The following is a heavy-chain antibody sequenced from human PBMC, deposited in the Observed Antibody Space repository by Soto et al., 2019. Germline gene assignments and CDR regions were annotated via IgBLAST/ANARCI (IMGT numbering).Heavy chain of an antibody. CDR1: GFTFSTYG. V-gene: IGHV3-30*03. CDR2: ISYDGSNK. J-gene: IGHJ6*02. Sequence: GGSLRLSCAASGFTFSTYGMHWVRQAPDKGLEWVAVISYDGSNKYYADSVKGRFTISRDNSKNTLYLQMNSLRAEDTAVYYCARVVPAAMYYYYGMDVWGQGTTVTVSS. CDR3: ARVVPAAMYYYYGMDV. D-gene: IGHD2-2*01.